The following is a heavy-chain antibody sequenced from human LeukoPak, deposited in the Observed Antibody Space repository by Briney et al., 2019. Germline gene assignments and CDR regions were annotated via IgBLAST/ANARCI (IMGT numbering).Heavy chain of an antibody. CDR1: GYTFTGYY. V-gene: IGHV1-2*06. Sequence: ASVKVSCKASGYTFTGYYMHWVRQAPGQGLEWMGRINPNSGGTNYAQKFQGRVTMTRDTSTSTVYMELSSLRSEDTAVYYCARDFPAGYWGQGTLVTVSS. J-gene: IGHJ4*02. D-gene: IGHD3-10*01. CDR3: ARDFPAGY. CDR2: INPNSGGT.